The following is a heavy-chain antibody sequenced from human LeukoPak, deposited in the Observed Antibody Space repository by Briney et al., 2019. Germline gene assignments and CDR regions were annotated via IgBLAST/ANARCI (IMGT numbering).Heavy chain of an antibody. J-gene: IGHJ1*01. Sequence: SETLSLTCTVYGDSISRSDSYWDWIRQTPGKGLQWIGTIYYSGRTYYSPSLKSRITMSVDTSNNQFSLNLRSVTAADTAVYYCARRRYYDGSCYLEWGQGTLLSVSS. CDR1: GDSISRSDSY. V-gene: IGHV4-39*01. D-gene: IGHD3-22*01. CDR2: IYYSGRT. CDR3: ARRRYYDGSCYLE.